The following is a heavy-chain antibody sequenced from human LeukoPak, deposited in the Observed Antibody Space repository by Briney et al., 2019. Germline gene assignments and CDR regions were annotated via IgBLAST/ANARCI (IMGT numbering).Heavy chain of an antibody. CDR3: ARGWALPDY. D-gene: IGHD1-26*01. CDR1: GGSFSGYY. CDR2: INHSGST. J-gene: IGHJ4*02. Sequence: PSETLSLTCAVYGGSFSGYYWSWIRQPPGKGLEWIGEINHSGSTNYNPSLKSRVTISLDTSKNQFSLKLSSVTAADTAVYYCARGWALPDYRGQGTLVTVSS. V-gene: IGHV4-34*01.